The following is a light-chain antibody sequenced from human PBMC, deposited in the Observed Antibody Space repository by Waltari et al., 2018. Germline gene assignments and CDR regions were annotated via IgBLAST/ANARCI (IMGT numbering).Light chain of an antibody. V-gene: IGKV1-9*01. CDR1: QSINNF. Sequence: DIQLTQSPSFLSASLGDRVTVTCRASQSINNFLAWFQQKPGEAPKLLIQTATTLQRGVPSRFRGTGSGTEFILTISSLQPEDFATYFCQQVNSYPLTFGGGTTVEMK. J-gene: IGKJ4*01. CDR2: TAT. CDR3: QQVNSYPLT.